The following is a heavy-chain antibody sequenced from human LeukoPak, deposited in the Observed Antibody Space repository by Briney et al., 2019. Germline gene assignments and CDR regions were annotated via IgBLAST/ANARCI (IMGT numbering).Heavy chain of an antibody. CDR3: ARVGSSGWYHGLYYYYYYMDV. J-gene: IGHJ6*03. CDR2: ISAYNGNT. D-gene: IGHD6-19*01. CDR1: GYTFTSYG. Sequence: GASVKVSCKASGYTFTSYGISWVRQAPGQGLEWMGWISAYNGNTNYAQKLQGRVTMTTDTSTSTAYMELRSLRSDDTAVYYCARVGSSGWYHGLYYYYYYMDVWGKGTTVTISS. V-gene: IGHV1-18*01.